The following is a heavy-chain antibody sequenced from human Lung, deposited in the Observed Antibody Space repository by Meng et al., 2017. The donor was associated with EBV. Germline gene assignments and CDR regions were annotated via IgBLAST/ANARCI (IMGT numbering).Heavy chain of an antibody. CDR2: ISGSSGST. CDR1: GFTFSSYA. J-gene: IGHJ4*02. CDR3: AKVNSGWYGLLDN. Sequence: QLVQSGAGVKKPGWSLRLSWAASGFTFSSYAMSWVRQAPGKGLEWVSLISGSSGSTYYADSVKGRFSISRDNSKNTLYLQMNSLRAEDTAIYYCAKVNSGWYGLLDNWGQGTLVTVSS. D-gene: IGHD6-19*01. V-gene: IGHV3-23*04.